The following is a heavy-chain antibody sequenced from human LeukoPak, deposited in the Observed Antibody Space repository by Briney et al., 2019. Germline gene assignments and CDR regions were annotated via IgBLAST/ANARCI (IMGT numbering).Heavy chain of an antibody. Sequence: ASVKVSFKASGYTFSDYYIHWVRQAPGQGLEWMGWINPKSGGTNYVQKFQGRVVMTRDTSISTAYMELSRLISDDTAVYYCARFEPGTPFDPWGQGTLVAVSS. J-gene: IGHJ5*02. D-gene: IGHD7-27*01. CDR2: INPKSGGT. V-gene: IGHV1-2*02. CDR1: GYTFSDYY. CDR3: ARFEPGTPFDP.